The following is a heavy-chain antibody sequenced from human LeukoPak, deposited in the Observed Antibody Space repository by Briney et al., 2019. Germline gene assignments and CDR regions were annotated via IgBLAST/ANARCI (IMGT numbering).Heavy chain of an antibody. D-gene: IGHD5-12*01. V-gene: IGHV3-23*01. CDR1: GFTVSSNY. Sequence: GGSLRLSCAASGFTVSSNYMTWVRQAPGKGLEWASDISGSAGSTYYADSVKGRFTISRDNSKNTVYLQMNSLRAEDTALYYCAKGAVRDIAATIDNFFDQWGQGTLVTVST. J-gene: IGHJ4*02. CDR2: ISGSAGST. CDR3: AKGAVRDIAATIDNFFDQ.